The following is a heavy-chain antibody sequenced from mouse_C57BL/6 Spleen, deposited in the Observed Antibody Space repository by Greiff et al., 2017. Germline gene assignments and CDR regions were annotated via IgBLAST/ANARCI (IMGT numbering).Heavy chain of an antibody. Sequence: EVKLVESGPELVKPGASVKISCKASGYSFTDYNMNWVKQSNGKSLEWIGGINPNYGTTSYNQKFKGKATLTVDQSSSTAYMQLHSLTSEDSAVYYCARSEAAQATDFDYWGQGTTLTVSS. CDR2: INPNYGTT. CDR3: ARSEAAQATDFDY. CDR1: GYSFTDYN. J-gene: IGHJ2*01. D-gene: IGHD3-2*02. V-gene: IGHV1-39*01.